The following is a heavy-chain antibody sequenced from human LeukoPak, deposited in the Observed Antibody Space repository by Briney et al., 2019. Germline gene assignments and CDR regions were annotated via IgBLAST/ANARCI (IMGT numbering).Heavy chain of an antibody. V-gene: IGHV3-9*01. Sequence: PGGSLRLSCAASGFTFDDYAMHWVRQAPGKGLEWVSGISWNSGSIGYADSVKGRFTISRDNAKNSLYLHMNSLRAEDTAVYYCARVPVGSYSFDYWGQGTLVTVSS. J-gene: IGHJ4*02. CDR3: ARVPVGSYSFDY. CDR1: GFTFDDYA. CDR2: ISWNSGSI. D-gene: IGHD1-26*01.